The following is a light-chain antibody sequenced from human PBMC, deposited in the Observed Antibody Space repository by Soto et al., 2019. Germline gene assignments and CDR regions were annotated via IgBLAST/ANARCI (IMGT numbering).Light chain of an antibody. J-gene: IGKJ4*02. Sequence: AIQLTQSPSSLSSSVGDRVTITCRASQGISSALAWYQQKPGKAPKLLIYDASSLASGVPSRFSGSGSGTDFTLTISSLQPADFAAYYCQQYSSYPPLTFGGGTKVEIK. CDR1: QGISSA. V-gene: IGKV1-13*02. CDR3: QQYSSYPPLT. CDR2: DAS.